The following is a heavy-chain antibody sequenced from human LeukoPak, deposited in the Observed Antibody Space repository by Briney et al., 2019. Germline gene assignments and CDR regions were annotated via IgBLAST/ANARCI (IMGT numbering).Heavy chain of an antibody. D-gene: IGHD5-12*01. CDR3: ARASDGWLPLVYFQH. J-gene: IGHJ1*01. CDR1: GFTFSDYY. Sequence: PGGSLRLSCGASGFTFSDYYMSWIRQAPGKGLEWVSYISSSGSTIYYADSVKGRFTISRDNAKNSLYLQMNSLRAEDTAVYYCARASDGWLPLVYFQHWGQGTLVTVSS. V-gene: IGHV3-11*01. CDR2: ISSSGSTI.